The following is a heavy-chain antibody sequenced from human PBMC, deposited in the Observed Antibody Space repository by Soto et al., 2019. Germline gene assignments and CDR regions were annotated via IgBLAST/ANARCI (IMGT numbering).Heavy chain of an antibody. Sequence: ASETLSLTCSVSGGSISRSSSSWGWIRQPPGKGLEWIASIYYSGTTYYNPSLKSRVTISVDTSKNQFSLKLSSVTAADTAVYYCASLNILTGYYLDHWGQGTLVTVSS. CDR2: IYYSGTT. D-gene: IGHD3-9*01. J-gene: IGHJ4*02. V-gene: IGHV4-39*01. CDR1: GGSISRSSSS. CDR3: ASLNILTGYYLDH.